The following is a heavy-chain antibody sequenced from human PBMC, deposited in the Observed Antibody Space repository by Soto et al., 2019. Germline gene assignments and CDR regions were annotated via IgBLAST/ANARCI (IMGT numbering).Heavy chain of an antibody. J-gene: IGHJ4*02. CDR2: FDPEDGET. V-gene: IGHV1-24*01. CDR1: GYTLTELS. CDR3: ATGLFEIFGVAPDY. Sequence: ASVKVSCKVSGYTLTELSMHWVRQAPGKGLEWMGGFDPEDGETIYAQKFQGRVTMTEDTSTDTAYMELSSLRSEDTAVYYCATGLFEIFGVAPDYWGQGTQVTVSS. D-gene: IGHD3-3*01.